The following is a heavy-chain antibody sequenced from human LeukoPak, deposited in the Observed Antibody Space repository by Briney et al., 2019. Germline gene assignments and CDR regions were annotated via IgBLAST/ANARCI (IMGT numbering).Heavy chain of an antibody. D-gene: IGHD6-19*01. CDR1: GGSISSYY. J-gene: IGHJ3*02. CDR2: VYTSGST. V-gene: IGHV4-4*07. CDR3: ARDRGSGWFDAFDI. Sequence: PSETLSLTCTVSGGSISSYYWTWIRQPAGKGLEWIGRVYTSGSTNYNPSLKSRVTMSVDTSKNQFSLKLSSVTAADTAVYFCARDRGSGWFDAFDIWGQGTMVTVSS.